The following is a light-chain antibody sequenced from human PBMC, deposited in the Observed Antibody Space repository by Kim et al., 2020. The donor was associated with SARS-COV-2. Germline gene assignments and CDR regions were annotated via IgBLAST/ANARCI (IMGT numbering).Light chain of an antibody. Sequence: DIQMSQSPSSLSASVGDRVTITCRASQSISDYLNWYQQKTGKVPKLLIYAASSLQSGVPSRFSGSGSGTDFTLTISSLQPEDFATYFCQQSSTTPRTFGQGTKLEI. V-gene: IGKV1-39*01. CDR2: AAS. J-gene: IGKJ2*02. CDR1: QSISDY. CDR3: QQSSTTPRT.